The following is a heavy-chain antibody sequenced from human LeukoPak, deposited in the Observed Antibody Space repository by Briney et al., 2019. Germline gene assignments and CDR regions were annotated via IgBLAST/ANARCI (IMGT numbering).Heavy chain of an antibody. CDR3: AREWNYESSGYFFYY. V-gene: IGHV1-69*13. CDR2: IIPLFGTA. D-gene: IGHD3-22*01. CDR1: GDTFSRYG. J-gene: IGHJ4*02. Sequence: ASVKVSYKASGDTFSRYGISWVRQAPGQGLEWMGGIIPLFGTANYAQKFQGRVTIIADESTSTVYMELNSLRFEDTAVYYCAREWNYESSGYFFYYWGQGTLATVSS.